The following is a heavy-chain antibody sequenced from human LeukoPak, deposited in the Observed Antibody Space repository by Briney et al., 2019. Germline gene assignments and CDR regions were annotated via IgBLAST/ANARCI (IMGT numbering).Heavy chain of an antibody. Sequence: GGSLRLSCSASGFTFSRYAMHWVRQAPGKGLEYVSAISSSGGSTYYADSVKGRFTVSRDNSKDTLYLQMSSLRAEDTTVYYCVKSAGFDWLSPLDAFDIWGQGTMVTVSS. D-gene: IGHD3-9*01. CDR1: GFTFSRYA. V-gene: IGHV3-64D*06. CDR3: VKSAGFDWLSPLDAFDI. J-gene: IGHJ3*02. CDR2: ISSSGGST.